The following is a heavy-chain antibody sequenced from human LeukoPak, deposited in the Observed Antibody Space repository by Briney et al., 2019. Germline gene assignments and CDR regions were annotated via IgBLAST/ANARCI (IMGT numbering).Heavy chain of an antibody. D-gene: IGHD3-9*01. Sequence: EASVKVSCKASGGTFSSYAISWVRQAPGQGLEWMGGIIPIFGTANYAQKFQGRVTITADESTSTAYMELSSLRSEDTAVYYCARGGRDYDILTGYSQPLDYWGQGTLVTVSS. V-gene: IGHV1-69*13. CDR3: ARGGRDYDILTGYSQPLDY. J-gene: IGHJ4*02. CDR2: IIPIFGTA. CDR1: GGTFSSYA.